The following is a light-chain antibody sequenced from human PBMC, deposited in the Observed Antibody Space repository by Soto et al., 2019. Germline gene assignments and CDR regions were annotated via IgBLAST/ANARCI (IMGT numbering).Light chain of an antibody. J-gene: IGLJ2*01. V-gene: IGLV2-11*01. CDR1: SSDVGGYNY. CDR2: DVS. Sequence: QSVLTQPPSVSGSPGQSVAISCTGTSSDVGGYNYVSWYQQHPGKAPKVMIYDVSGRPSGVPDRFSGSKSGNTASLTISGLLAEDEADYYCCSYAGNYVIFGGGTKVTVL. CDR3: CSYAGNYVI.